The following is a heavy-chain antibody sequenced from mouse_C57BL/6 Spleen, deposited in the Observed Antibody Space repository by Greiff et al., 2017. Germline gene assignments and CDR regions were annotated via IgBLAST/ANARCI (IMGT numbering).Heavy chain of an antibody. CDR1: GYAFSSYW. J-gene: IGHJ3*01. CDR3: ARVGDYQFAY. D-gene: IGHD2-4*01. V-gene: IGHV1-80*01. CDR2: IYPGDGDT. Sequence: VKLQESGAELVRPGSSVKISCKASGYAFSSYWMNWVKQRPGQGLEWIGQIYPGDGDTYYNGKVKGKATLTADKSSSTAYMQLSSLTSEDSAVYFCARVGDYQFAYWGQGTLVTVSA.